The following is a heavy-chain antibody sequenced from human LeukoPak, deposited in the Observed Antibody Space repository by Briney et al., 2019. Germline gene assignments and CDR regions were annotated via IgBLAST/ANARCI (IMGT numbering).Heavy chain of an antibody. CDR2: INPNSGGT. J-gene: IGHJ5*02. D-gene: IGHD3-22*01. CDR1: GYTFTGYY. CDR3: ARASLGYYYDSSGYLPQNWFDP. V-gene: IGHV1-2*06. Sequence: ASVKVSCKASGYTFTGYYMHWVRQAPGRGLEWMGRINPNSGGTNYAQKFQGRVTMTRDTSISTAYMELSRLRSDDTAVYYCARASLGYYYDSSGYLPQNWFDPWGQGTLVTVSS.